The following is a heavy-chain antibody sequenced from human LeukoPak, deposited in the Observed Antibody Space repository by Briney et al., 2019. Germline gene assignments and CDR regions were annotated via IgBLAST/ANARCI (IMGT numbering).Heavy chain of an antibody. CDR2: ISYDGSDK. D-gene: IGHD1-26*01. J-gene: IGHJ4*02. V-gene: IGHV3-30*05. CDR1: GFTFSSYG. CDR3: ARARGGTYGDFFDY. Sequence: GRSLRLSSAASGFTFSSYGMHWVRQAPGKGLEWVAVISYDGSDKYYADSVKGRFTISRDSPKNTLYLQMDSLRAEDMAVYYCARARGGTYGDFFDYWGQGTLVSVSS.